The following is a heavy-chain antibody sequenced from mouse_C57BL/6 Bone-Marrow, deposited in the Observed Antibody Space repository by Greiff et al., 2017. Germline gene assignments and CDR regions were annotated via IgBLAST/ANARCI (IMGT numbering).Heavy chain of an antibody. CDR2: IHPNSGST. CDR1: GYTFTSYW. Sequence: QVQLKQPGAELVKPGASVKLSCKASGYTFTSYWMHWVKQRPGQGLEWIGMIHPNSGSTNYNEKFKSKATLTVDKSSSTAYMQLSSLTSEDSAVYYCARRRYYGSQDYWGQGTTLTVSS. D-gene: IGHD1-1*01. J-gene: IGHJ2*01. V-gene: IGHV1-64*01. CDR3: ARRRYYGSQDY.